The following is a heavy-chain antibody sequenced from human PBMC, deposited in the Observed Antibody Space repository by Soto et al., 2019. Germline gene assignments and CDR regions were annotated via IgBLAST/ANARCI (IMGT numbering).Heavy chain of an antibody. V-gene: IGHV1-69*01. CDR3: ARDSPGYVGGSYRY. J-gene: IGHJ4*02. D-gene: IGHD3-16*02. CDR2: IIPIFGTA. CDR1: GGTFSSYA. Sequence: QVQLVQSGAEVKKPGSSVQVSCKASGGTFSSYAISWVRQAPGQGLEWMGGIIPIFGTANYAQKFQGRVTITADESTSTAYMELSSLSSEDTAVYYCARDSPGYVGGSYRYWGQGTLVTVSS.